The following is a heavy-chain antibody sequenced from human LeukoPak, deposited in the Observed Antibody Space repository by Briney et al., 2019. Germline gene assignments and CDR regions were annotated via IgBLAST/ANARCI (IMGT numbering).Heavy chain of an antibody. CDR1: GFTFSSYG. CDR3: AKEGLYYYDSSGYTEGYFDY. CDR2: IPYDGSNK. D-gene: IGHD3-22*01. J-gene: IGHJ4*02. Sequence: GGSLRLSCAASGFTFSSYGMHWVRQAPGKGLEWVAVIPYDGSNKYYADSVKGRFTISRDNSKNTLYLQMNSLRAEDTAVYYCAKEGLYYYDSSGYTEGYFDYWGQGTLVTVSS. V-gene: IGHV3-30*18.